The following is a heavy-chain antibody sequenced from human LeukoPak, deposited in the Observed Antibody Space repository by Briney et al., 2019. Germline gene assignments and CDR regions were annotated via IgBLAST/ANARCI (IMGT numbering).Heavy chain of an antibody. J-gene: IGHJ4*02. Sequence: SETLSLTCTVSGGSISSSSYYWGWIRQPPGKGLEWIGSIYYSGSTYYNPSLKSRVTISVDTSKNQFSLKLSSVTAADTAVYYCARDEEDSSGWSQPHIYWGQGTLVTVSS. CDR1: GGSISSSSYY. V-gene: IGHV4-39*07. CDR2: IYYSGST. D-gene: IGHD6-19*01. CDR3: ARDEEDSSGWSQPHIY.